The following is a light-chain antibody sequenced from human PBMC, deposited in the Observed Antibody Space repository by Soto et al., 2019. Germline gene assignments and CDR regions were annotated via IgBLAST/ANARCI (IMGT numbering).Light chain of an antibody. V-gene: IGLV2-18*01. CDR1: STHFVSYNR. CDR3: SLYTSENTYV. CDR2: EAS. J-gene: IGLJ1*01. Sequence: QSALTQPPSVSRSPGQSVTISCTGTSTHFVSYNRVSWYQQPPGTAPKLIIYEASNRPSGVPDRFSGSKSGNTASLTISGLHAADEADYYCSLYTSENTYVFGTGTKVTV.